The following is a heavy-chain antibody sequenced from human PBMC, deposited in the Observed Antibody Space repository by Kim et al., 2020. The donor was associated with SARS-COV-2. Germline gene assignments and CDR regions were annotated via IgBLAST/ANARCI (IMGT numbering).Heavy chain of an antibody. D-gene: IGHD3-3*01. Sequence: ASVKVSCKSSGYTFTTYAINWVRQAPGQGLEWMGWINTNTGNPTYAQGFTGRFVFSLDTSLRTAFLQISSLKSEDTAVYYCARDGGAFFVIWGQGTVGTVSS. J-gene: IGHJ3*02. CDR1: GYTFTTYA. CDR2: INTNTGNP. CDR3: ARDGGAFFVI. V-gene: IGHV7-4-1*02.